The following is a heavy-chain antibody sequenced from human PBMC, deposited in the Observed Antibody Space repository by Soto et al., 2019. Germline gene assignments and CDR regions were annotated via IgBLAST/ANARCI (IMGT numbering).Heavy chain of an antibody. D-gene: IGHD4-17*01. J-gene: IGHJ4*02. V-gene: IGHV3-33*01. CDR2: IWYDGSNK. CDR1: GFTFSSYG. Sequence: ESGGGVVQPGRSLRLSCAASGFTFSSYGMHWVRQAPGKGLEWVAVIWYDGSNKYYADSVKGRFTISRDNSKNTLYLQMNSLRAEDTAVYYCARDPDYGGNRFDYWGQGTLVTVSS. CDR3: ARDPDYGGNRFDY.